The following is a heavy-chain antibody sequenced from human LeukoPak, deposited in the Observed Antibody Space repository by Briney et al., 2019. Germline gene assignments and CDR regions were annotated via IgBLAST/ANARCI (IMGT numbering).Heavy chain of an antibody. V-gene: IGHV4-38-2*02. D-gene: IGHD3-9*01. Sequence: KSSETLSLTCAVSGYSISSGYYWGWIRQPPGKGLGWIGSIYHSGSTYYNPSLKSRVTISVDTSKNQFSLKLSSVTAADTAVYYCAREAYECDILTGYYTPSSYFDYWGQGTLVTVSS. CDR1: GYSISSGYY. J-gene: IGHJ4*02. CDR3: AREAYECDILTGYYTPSSYFDY. CDR2: IYHSGST.